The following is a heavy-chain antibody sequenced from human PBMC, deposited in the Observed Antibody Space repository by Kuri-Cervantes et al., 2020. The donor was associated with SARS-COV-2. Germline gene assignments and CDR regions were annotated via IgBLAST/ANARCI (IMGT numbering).Heavy chain of an antibody. Sequence: GESLKISCAASGFTFSSYAMSWVRQAPGKGLEWVSLISGNADFTYYADSVKGRFTISRDNSKNTLYLQMDSLRAEDTAVYYCAKGRNSGWHKPPIDYWGQGALVPSPQ. CDR1: GFTFSSYA. D-gene: IGHD6-19*01. CDR3: AKGRNSGWHKPPIDY. CDR2: ISGNADFT. V-gene: IGHV3-23*01. J-gene: IGHJ4*02.